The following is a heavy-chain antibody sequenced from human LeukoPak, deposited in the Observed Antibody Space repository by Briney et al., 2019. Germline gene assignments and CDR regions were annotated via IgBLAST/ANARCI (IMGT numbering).Heavy chain of an antibody. V-gene: IGHV1-18*01. CDR3: AGDIVVVPAAILPHFDY. CDR1: GYTFTSYG. CDR2: ISAYNGNT. Sequence: RRASVKVSCKASGYTFTSYGISWVRQAPGQGLEWMGWISAYNGNTNYAQKLQGRVTMTTDTSTSTAYMELRSLRSDDTAVYYCAGDIVVVPAAILPHFDYWGQGTLVTVSS. J-gene: IGHJ4*02. D-gene: IGHD2-2*01.